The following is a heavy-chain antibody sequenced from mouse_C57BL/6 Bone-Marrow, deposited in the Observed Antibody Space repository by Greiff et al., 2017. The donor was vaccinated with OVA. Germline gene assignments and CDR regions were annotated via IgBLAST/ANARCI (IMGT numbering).Heavy chain of an antibody. Sequence: EVKLVESEGGLVQPGSSMKLSCTASGFTFSDYYMAWVRQVPEKGLEWVANINYDGSSTYYLDSLKSRFIISRDNAKNILYLQMSSLKSEDTATYYCARDLTTTVGARGHWYFDVWGTGTTVTVSS. V-gene: IGHV5-16*01. CDR3: ARDLTTTVGARGHWYFDV. D-gene: IGHD1-1*01. CDR1: GFTFSDYY. J-gene: IGHJ1*03. CDR2: INYDGSST.